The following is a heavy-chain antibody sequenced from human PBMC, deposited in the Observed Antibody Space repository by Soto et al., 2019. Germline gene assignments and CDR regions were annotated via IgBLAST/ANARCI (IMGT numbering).Heavy chain of an antibody. D-gene: IGHD6-13*01. CDR2: IWYDGSNK. CDR1: GFTFSSYG. V-gene: IGHV3-33*01. Sequence: PGGSLRLSCAASGFTFSSYGMHWVRQAPGKGLEWVAVIWYDGSNKYYADSVKGRFTISRDNSKNTLYLQMNSLRAEDTAVYYCARVGIAAAYYYYYYMDVWGKGTTVTVSS. CDR3: ARVGIAAAYYYYYYMDV. J-gene: IGHJ6*03.